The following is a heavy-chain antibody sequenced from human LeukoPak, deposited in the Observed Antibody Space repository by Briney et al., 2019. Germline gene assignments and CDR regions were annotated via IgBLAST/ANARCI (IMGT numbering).Heavy chain of an antibody. CDR3: ARGNYYDSSGPIDY. V-gene: IGHV4-59*01. D-gene: IGHD3-22*01. J-gene: IGHJ4*02. CDR2: IYYSGST. Sequence: SETLSLTCAVYGGSFSGYYWSWIRQPPGKGLEWIGYIYYSGSTNYNPSLKSRVTISVDTSKNQFSLKLSSVTAADTAVYYCARGNYYDSSGPIDYWGQGTLVTVSS. CDR1: GGSFSGYY.